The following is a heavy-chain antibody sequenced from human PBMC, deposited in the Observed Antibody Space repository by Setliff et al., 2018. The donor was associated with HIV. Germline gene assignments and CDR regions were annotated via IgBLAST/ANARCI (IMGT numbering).Heavy chain of an antibody. CDR3: ARDRSLYDYVWGSYRYIAY. CDR2: IYHSGST. J-gene: IGHJ4*02. Sequence: SETLSLTCPVSGYSISSGYYWGWIRQPPGKGLEWIGSIYHSGSTYYNPSLKSRVIISVDSSKNEFSLNLRSVTAADTAVYYCARDRSLYDYVWGSYRYIAYWGQGTLVTVSS. V-gene: IGHV4-38-2*02. CDR1: GYSISSGYY. D-gene: IGHD3-16*02.